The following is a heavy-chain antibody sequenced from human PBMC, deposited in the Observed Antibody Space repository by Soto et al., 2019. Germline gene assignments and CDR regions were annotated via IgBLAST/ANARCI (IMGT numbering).Heavy chain of an antibody. CDR2: INPNSGGT. Sequence: PVEACWKASGYTFTGCYRHSVQQAPGKGLEWMGWINPNSGGTNYAQKFQGWVTMTRDTSISTAYMELSRLRSDDTAVYYCARDSGYSSGWPPYYYYGMDVWGQGTTVTVSS. J-gene: IGHJ6*02. CDR1: GYTFTGCY. V-gene: IGHV1-2*04. CDR3: ARDSGYSSGWPPYYYYGMDV. D-gene: IGHD6-19*01.